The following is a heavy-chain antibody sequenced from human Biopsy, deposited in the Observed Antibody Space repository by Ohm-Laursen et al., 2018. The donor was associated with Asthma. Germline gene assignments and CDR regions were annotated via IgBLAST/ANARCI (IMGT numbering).Heavy chain of an antibody. CDR2: LYNSGTT. J-gene: IGHJ4*02. CDR1: GGSISTYY. CDR3: ARDRGGTYGRTFES. Sequence: VTLSLTCTVSGGSISTYYWTWIRQPPGMGLEWVAYLYNSGTTNYNPSLKSRVTISVDTSKNQVSLNVRSVTAADTAVYYCARDRGGTYGRTFESWGQGTLVTVSS. V-gene: IGHV4-59*01. D-gene: IGHD1-26*01.